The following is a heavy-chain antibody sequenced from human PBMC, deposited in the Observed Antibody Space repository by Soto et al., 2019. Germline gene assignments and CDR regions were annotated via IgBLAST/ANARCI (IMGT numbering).Heavy chain of an antibody. V-gene: IGHV3-48*01. CDR3: VRDSAYSFDY. CDR2: ISSSTSAT. J-gene: IGHJ4*02. CDR1: GFALTYYN. Sequence: EVQLVESGGGLVQPGGSLRLSCAASGFALTYYNMKWVRQAPGKGLEWVSDISSSTSATYYADSVKVRFTISRDNAKNSLYLQMSNLRAEETAIYYCVRDSAYSFDYWGQGTLVTVSS. D-gene: IGHD2-21*01.